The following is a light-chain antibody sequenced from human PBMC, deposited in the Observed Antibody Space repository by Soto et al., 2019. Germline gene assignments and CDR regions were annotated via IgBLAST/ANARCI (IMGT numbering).Light chain of an antibody. J-gene: IGKJ1*01. Sequence: DIQMTQSPSTLSASVGGRVTITCRASQSVGTWVAWYQQKPGKAPKLLIYGASNLESGVPSRFSGSGYGPEFTLPIPTLQSDDFAPYYSQQYTRNTWSFGPATKVDIK. CDR3: QQYTRNTWS. CDR1: QSVGTW. V-gene: IGKV1-5*01. CDR2: GAS.